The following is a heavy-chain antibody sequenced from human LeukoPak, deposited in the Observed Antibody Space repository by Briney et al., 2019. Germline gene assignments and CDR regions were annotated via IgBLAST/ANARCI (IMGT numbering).Heavy chain of an antibody. CDR2: IIPIFGTA. CDR1: GGTFCSYA. Sequence: GSSVKVSCKASGGTFCSYAISWVRQAPGQGLEWMGGIIPIFGTANYAQKFQGRVTITADKSTSTAYMELSSLRSEDTAVYYCARDVCSSTSCYVGWFDPWGQGTLVTVSS. CDR3: ARDVCSSTSCYVGWFDP. J-gene: IGHJ5*02. D-gene: IGHD2-2*01. V-gene: IGHV1-69*06.